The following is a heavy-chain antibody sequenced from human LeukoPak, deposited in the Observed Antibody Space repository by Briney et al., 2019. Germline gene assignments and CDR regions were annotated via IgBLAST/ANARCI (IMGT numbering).Heavy chain of an antibody. J-gene: IGHJ5*02. CDR3: ARDSGTTGEVKFDP. V-gene: IGHV4-59*12. D-gene: IGHD3-10*01. CDR1: GGSISSYY. CDR2: IYYSGST. Sequence: SETLSLTCTVSGGSISSYYWSWIRQPPGKKLEWIGYIYYSGSTNYNPSLKSRVTMSVDTSKNQFSLKLSSVTAADTAVYYCARDSGTTGEVKFDPWGQGTLVTVSS.